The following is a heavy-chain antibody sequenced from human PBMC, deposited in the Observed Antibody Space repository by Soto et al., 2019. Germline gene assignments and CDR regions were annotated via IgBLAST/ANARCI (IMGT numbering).Heavy chain of an antibody. D-gene: IGHD5-12*01. CDR3: ARKGNLGRWLRPLDF. CDR2: FYHSGST. V-gene: IGHV4-30-2*01. Sequence: SETLSLTCAVSGGSISSGGYSWSWIRQPPGKGLEWIGYFYHSGSTYYNPSLKSRVTISVDRSKNQYSLKLSSVTAADTALYFCARKGNLGRWLRPLDFWGQGTLVTVSS. CDR1: GGSISSGGYS. J-gene: IGHJ4*02.